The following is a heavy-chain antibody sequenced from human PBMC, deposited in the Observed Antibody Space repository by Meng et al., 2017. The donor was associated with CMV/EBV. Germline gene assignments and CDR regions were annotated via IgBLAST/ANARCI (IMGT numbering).Heavy chain of an antibody. V-gene: IGHV1-46*01. J-gene: IGHJ6*02. CDR2: INPSGGST. Sequence: ASVKVSCKASGYTFTSYYMHWVRQAPGQGLEWMGIINPSGGSTSYAQKFQGRVTMTRDTSTSTVYMELSSLRSEDTAVYYCASSYSSPPYYCYGMDVWGQGTTVTVSS. D-gene: IGHD6-13*01. CDR1: GYTFTSYY. CDR3: ASSYSSPPYYCYGMDV.